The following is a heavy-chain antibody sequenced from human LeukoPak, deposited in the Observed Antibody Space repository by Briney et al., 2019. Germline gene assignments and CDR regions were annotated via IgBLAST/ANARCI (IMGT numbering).Heavy chain of an antibody. Sequence: ASVKVSCKASGGTFSSYAISWVRQAPGQGLEWMGGIIPIFGTANYAQKFQGRVTITTGESTSTAYMELSSLGSEDTAVYYCARKRITGTTYWFDPWGQGTLVTVSS. J-gene: IGHJ5*02. V-gene: IGHV1-69*05. CDR1: GGTFSSYA. D-gene: IGHD1-7*01. CDR3: ARKRITGTTYWFDP. CDR2: IIPIFGTA.